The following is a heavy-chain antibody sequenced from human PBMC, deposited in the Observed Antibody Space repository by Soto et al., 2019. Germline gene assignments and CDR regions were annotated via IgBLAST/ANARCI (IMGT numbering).Heavy chain of an antibody. D-gene: IGHD3-22*01. V-gene: IGHV1-3*01. CDR1: GYTFTSYA. CDR3: ARYLSSRGLLLPDY. Sequence: QVQLVQSGAEVKKPGASVKVSCKASGYTFTSYAMHWVRQAPGQRLEWMGWINAGNGNTKYSQKFQGRVTITMDTSESTAYMELSSLRSEDTAVYYCARYLSSRGLLLPDYWGQGTLVTVSS. CDR2: INAGNGNT. J-gene: IGHJ4*02.